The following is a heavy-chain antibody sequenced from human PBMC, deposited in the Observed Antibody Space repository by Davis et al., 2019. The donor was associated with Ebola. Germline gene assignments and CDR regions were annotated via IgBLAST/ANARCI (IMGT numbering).Heavy chain of an antibody. Sequence: PGGSLRLSCTDSVITFSSYAMTWVRQAPGKGLEWVSAISGSGGSTYYADSVKGRFTISRDNSKKTLYLQMNSLRDEDTAVYYCAREYNVVVVSLDVWGQGTTVTVSS. CDR3: AREYNVVVVSLDV. D-gene: IGHD2-21*01. J-gene: IGHJ6*02. V-gene: IGHV3-23*01. CDR2: ISGSGGST. CDR1: VITFSSYA.